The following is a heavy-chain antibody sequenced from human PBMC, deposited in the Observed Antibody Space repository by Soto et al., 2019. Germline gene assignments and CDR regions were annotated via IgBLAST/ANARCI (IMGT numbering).Heavy chain of an antibody. Sequence: QVQLVQSGAEVKKPGASVKVSCKASGYTFTSYDINWVRQATGQGREWMGWMNPNSGNTGYAQTFQGRVTMTRTTSISTAYMELSSLRSEATAVYYCARWPDGYYYYGMDVWGQGTTVTVSS. CDR1: GYTFTSYD. J-gene: IGHJ6*02. CDR2: MNPNSGNT. V-gene: IGHV1-8*01. CDR3: ARWPDGYYYYGMDV.